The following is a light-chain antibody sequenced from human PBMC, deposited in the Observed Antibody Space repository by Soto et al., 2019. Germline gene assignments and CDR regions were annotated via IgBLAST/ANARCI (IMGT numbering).Light chain of an antibody. CDR3: QQDSSSPPGVT. Sequence: EIVLPRCPATLAVSPCERATLYPRAIQTVNSNLAWYQQKPGQAPRLLIYGASTRATGIPARFSGSGSGTEFTLTISSLQSEDFAVYSCQQDSSSPPGVTFGQGTRLEIK. V-gene: IGKV3-15*01. CDR2: GAS. CDR1: QTVNSN. J-gene: IGKJ5*01.